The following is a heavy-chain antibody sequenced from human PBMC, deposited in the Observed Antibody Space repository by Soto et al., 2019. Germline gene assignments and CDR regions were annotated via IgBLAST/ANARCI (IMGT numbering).Heavy chain of an antibody. CDR2: ISGSGGTI. V-gene: IGHV3-48*02. Sequence: PGGSLRLSCAASGFTFSSYAMSWVRQAPGKGLEWVSYISGSGGTIYYADSVKGRFTISRDNAKNSLYLQMNSLRDEDTAVYYCARDFSGSGETYYFDYWGQGTLVTVSS. J-gene: IGHJ4*02. D-gene: IGHD3-10*01. CDR1: GFTFSSYA. CDR3: ARDFSGSGETYYFDY.